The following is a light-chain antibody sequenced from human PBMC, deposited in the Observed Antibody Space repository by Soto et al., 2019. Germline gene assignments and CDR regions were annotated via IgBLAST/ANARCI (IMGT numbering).Light chain of an antibody. V-gene: IGKV3D-15*01. Sequence: EVVMTQSPGAVSVSPGERATLSCRASQSVTSNVAWYQQKPGQAPRLLIYLTSNRATGIPARFSGSGSGTDFTLTISCLQSEDFATYYCQQYYSYPITFGQGTRLEIK. CDR2: LTS. CDR3: QQYYSYPIT. CDR1: QSVTSN. J-gene: IGKJ5*01.